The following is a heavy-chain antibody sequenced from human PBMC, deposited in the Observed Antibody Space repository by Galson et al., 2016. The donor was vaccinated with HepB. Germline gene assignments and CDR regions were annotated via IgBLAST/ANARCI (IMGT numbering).Heavy chain of an antibody. Sequence: SVKVSCKASGGTFNNYAISWVRQAPGQGLEWMGGIIPFFGTTNYAQRFQGRITITADGSTTTVYMELSSLGCEDTAVYFCARDDYYDSGARYEERAFDIWGQGTLVPVSS. CDR2: IIPFFGTT. D-gene: IGHD3-22*01. V-gene: IGHV1-69*13. CDR3: ARDDYYDSGARYEERAFDI. CDR1: GGTFNNYA. J-gene: IGHJ3*02.